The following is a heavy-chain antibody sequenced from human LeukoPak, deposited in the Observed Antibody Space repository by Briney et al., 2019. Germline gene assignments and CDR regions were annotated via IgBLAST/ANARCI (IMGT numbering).Heavy chain of an antibody. Sequence: SETLSLTCTVSGASISSGDYYWNWIRPPPGKGLEWIGYISYSGNTYYSPSLKSRLTISLDTSKNEFSLKLSSVTAADTAVYYCARDPFQGYCTSISCYGFDPWGQGTLVTVSS. CDR2: ISYSGNT. CDR3: ARDPFQGYCTSISCYGFDP. D-gene: IGHD2-2*01. V-gene: IGHV4-30-4*08. CDR1: GASISSGDYY. J-gene: IGHJ5*02.